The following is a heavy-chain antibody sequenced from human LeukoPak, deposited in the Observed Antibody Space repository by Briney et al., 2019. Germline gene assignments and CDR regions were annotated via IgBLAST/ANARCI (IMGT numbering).Heavy chain of an antibody. CDR2: ISGSGGST. D-gene: IGHD5-12*01. CDR3: AKDAPYNGRVFDS. V-gene: IGHV3-23*01. J-gene: IGHJ4*02. Sequence: GGSLRLSCAVSGFTFSIYAMTWVRQAPGKGREWLSEISGSGGSTYYADSVKGRFTISRDKSKNTLYLQMNSLRTEDTAFYYCAKDAPYNGRVFDSWGQGTLVTVSS. CDR1: GFTFSIYA.